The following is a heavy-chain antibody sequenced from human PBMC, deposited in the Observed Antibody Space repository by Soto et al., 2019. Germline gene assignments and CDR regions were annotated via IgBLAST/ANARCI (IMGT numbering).Heavy chain of an antibody. J-gene: IGHJ4*02. D-gene: IGHD3-10*01. V-gene: IGHV4-59*01. Sequence: SETLSLTCTVSGGSISSYYWSWIRQPPGKGLEWIGYIYYSGSTNYNPSLKSRVTISVDTSKNQFSLNLSSVTAADTAVYYCARLGGSGSYDGGFDYWGQGTLVTVSS. CDR2: IYYSGST. CDR3: ARLGGSGSYDGGFDY. CDR1: GGSISSYY.